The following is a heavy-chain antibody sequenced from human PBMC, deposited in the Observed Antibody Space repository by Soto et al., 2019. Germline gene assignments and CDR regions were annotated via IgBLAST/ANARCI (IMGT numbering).Heavy chain of an antibody. CDR3: AKITTGSGSSKFDY. V-gene: IGHV3-23*01. J-gene: IGHJ4*02. CDR1: GFTFRTYS. CDR2: ISGSGIFT. Sequence: GGALRLSCAASGFTFRTYSMNWVRQAPGKGLEWISAISGSGIFTHYADSVRGRFTISRDNSQNQLYLQMNNLRGDDKAMYYCAKITTGSGSSKFDYWGQGIQVAVSS. D-gene: IGHD3-10*01.